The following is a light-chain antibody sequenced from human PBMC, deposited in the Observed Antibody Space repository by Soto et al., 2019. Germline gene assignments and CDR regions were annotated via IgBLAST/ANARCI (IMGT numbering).Light chain of an antibody. J-gene: IGLJ2*01. CDR3: SPYTTSSTRV. CDR2: EVS. Sequence: QSALTQPASVSGSPGQSITISCTGTSSDVGGYHSVSWYQQHPGIAPKLMIYEVSNRPSGVSNRFSGSKSGNTASLTISGLQAEDEADYYGSPYTTSSTRVFGGGTKLTVL. CDR1: SSDVGGYHS. V-gene: IGLV2-14*01.